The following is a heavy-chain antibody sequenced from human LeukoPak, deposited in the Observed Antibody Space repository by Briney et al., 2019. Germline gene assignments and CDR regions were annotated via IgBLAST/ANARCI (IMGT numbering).Heavy chain of an antibody. D-gene: IGHD2-2*01. CDR1: GYTFTSYD. CDR2: MNPNSGNT. CDR3: AGESQLLSQNNWFDP. J-gene: IGHJ5*02. Sequence: ASVKVSCKASGYTFTSYDINWVRQATGQGLEWMGWMNPNSGNTGYAQKFQGRVTITRNTSISTAYMELSSLRSEDTAVYYCAGESQLLSQNNWFDPWGQGTLVTVSS. V-gene: IGHV1-8*03.